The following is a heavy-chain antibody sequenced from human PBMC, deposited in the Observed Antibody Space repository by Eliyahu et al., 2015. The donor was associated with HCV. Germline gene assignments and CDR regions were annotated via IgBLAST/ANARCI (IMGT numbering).Heavy chain of an antibody. CDR2: INPDGSKK. J-gene: IGHJ4*02. Sequence: EVQLVESGGGLVQPGGSLRLSCVGSGVTFRNHWMSWVRQAPGKGLEXVXLINPDGSKKYYVGSLKGRFTISRENAKSSLYLQMDSLGADDTAVYYCVRDPNWGSGYWGQGTLVTVSS. CDR3: VRDPNWGSGY. D-gene: IGHD7-27*01. CDR1: GVTFRNHW. V-gene: IGHV3-7*03.